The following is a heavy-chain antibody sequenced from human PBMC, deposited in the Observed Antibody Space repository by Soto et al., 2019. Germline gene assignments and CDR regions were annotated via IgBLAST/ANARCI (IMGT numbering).Heavy chain of an antibody. V-gene: IGHV3-21*01. CDR3: ARGITGTRISYYYYGMDV. J-gene: IGHJ6*02. D-gene: IGHD1-20*01. CDR2: ISSSSSYI. CDR1: GFTFSSYS. Sequence: PGGSLRLSCAASGFTFSSYSMNWVRQAPGKGLEWVSSISSSSSYIYYADSVKGRFTISRDNAKNSLYLQMNSLRAEDTAVYYCARGITGTRISYYYYGMDVWGQGTTVTVSS.